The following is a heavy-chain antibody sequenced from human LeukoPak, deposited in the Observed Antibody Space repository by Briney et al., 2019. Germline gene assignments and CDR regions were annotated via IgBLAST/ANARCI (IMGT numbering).Heavy chain of an antibody. V-gene: IGHV3-9*01. CDR1: GFTFDDYA. Sequence: GGSLRLSCAASGFTFDDYAMHWVRQAPGKGLEWVSGISWNSGKIAYADSVKGRFTISRDNAKNSLHLQMNTLRPEDAAIYYCAKASHQSIAITDAFDIWGHGTMVTVSS. D-gene: IGHD1-14*01. CDR3: AKASHQSIAITDAFDI. J-gene: IGHJ3*02. CDR2: ISWNSGKI.